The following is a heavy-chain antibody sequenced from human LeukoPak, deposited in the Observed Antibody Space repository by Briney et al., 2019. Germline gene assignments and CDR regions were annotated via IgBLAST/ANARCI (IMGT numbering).Heavy chain of an antibody. Sequence: GSLSLSCAASGFTFSSYAMSWVRPAPGKGLEWVSAISGSGGSTYYADSVKGRFTISRDNSKNTLYLQMNSLRAEDTAVYYCAKDHSGWRFDYWGQGTLVTVSS. J-gene: IGHJ4*02. CDR2: ISGSGGST. CDR3: AKDHSGWRFDY. CDR1: GFTFSSYA. V-gene: IGHV3-23*01. D-gene: IGHD6-19*01.